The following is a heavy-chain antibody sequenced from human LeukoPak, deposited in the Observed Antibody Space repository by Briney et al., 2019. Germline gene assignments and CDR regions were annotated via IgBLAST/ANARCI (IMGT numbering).Heavy chain of an antibody. CDR3: ARAYQWRDFDY. V-gene: IGHV3-7*01. Sequence: GSLRLSCSASGFTFSSYWMSWVRQAPGKGLEWVANINQDGGKKYYVDSVKGRFTISRDNTENSLYLQMNSLRAEDTAVYYCARAYQWRDFDYWGQGTLVTVSS. CDR2: INQDGGKK. J-gene: IGHJ4*02. CDR1: GFTFSSYW. D-gene: IGHD6-19*01.